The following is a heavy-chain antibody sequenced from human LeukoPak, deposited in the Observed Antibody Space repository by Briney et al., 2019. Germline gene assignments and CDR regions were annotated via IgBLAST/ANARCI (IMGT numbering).Heavy chain of an antibody. CDR2: IKQDGSEK. D-gene: IGHD6-25*01. J-gene: IGHJ4*02. CDR3: ARVSAAENFDY. Sequence: GGSLRLSCAASGFTFSSYWTSWVRQAPGKGLEWVANIKQDGSEKYYVDSVKGRFTIPRDNAKNSLYLQMNSLRAEDTAVYYCARVSAAENFDYWGQGTLVTVSS. V-gene: IGHV3-7*01. CDR1: GFTFSSYW.